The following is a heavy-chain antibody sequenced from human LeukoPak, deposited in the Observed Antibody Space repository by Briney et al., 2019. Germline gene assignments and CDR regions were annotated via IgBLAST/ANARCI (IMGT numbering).Heavy chain of an antibody. CDR1: GYSFSVYY. CDR3: ARVDLLTGYYFFDY. V-gene: IGHV1-18*04. J-gene: IGHJ4*02. CDR2: IRGDNGNT. Sequence: ASVKVSCTASGYSFSVYYMHWVRQAPGQGLEWVGWIRGDNGNTNYAQKLQGRVTMTTDTSTSTAYMELRSLGSDETAVYYCARVDLLTGYYFFDYWGQGTLVTVSS. D-gene: IGHD3-9*01.